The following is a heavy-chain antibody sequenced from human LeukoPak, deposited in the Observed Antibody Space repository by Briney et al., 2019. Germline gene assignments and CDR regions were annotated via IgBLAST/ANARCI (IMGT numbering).Heavy chain of an antibody. J-gene: IGHJ4*02. D-gene: IGHD4-23*01. V-gene: IGHV3-33*06. CDR1: GFTFSSYG. CDR2: IWYDGSNK. Sequence: GRSLRLSCAASGFTFSSYGMHWVRQAPGKGLEWVAVIWYDGSNKYYADSVKGRFTISRDNSKNTLYLQMNSLRAEDTAVYYCAKDLRWQSRTQSPDYWGQGTPVTVSS. CDR3: AKDLRWQSRTQSPDY.